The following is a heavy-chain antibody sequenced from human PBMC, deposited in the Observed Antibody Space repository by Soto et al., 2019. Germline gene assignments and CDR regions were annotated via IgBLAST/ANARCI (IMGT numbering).Heavy chain of an antibody. CDR3: AKEGPITNWYFDY. CDR1: GFTFSSYS. J-gene: IGHJ4*02. CDR2: ISSSSSYI. D-gene: IGHD1-1*01. Sequence: PGGSLRLSCAASGFTFSSYSMNWVRQAPGKGLEWVSSISSSSSYIYYADSVKGRFTISRDNAKDSLYLQMNSLRAEDTAVYYCAKEGPITNWYFDYWGQGTLVTVSS. V-gene: IGHV3-21*01.